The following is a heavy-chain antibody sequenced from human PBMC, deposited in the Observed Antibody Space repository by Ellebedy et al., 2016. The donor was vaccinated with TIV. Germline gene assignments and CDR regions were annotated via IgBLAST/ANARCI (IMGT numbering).Heavy chain of an antibody. D-gene: IGHD6-13*01. CDR3: ARATLGYSSTWYESAEAFEI. J-gene: IGHJ3*02. CDR1: GYSFTSYW. Sequence: GESLKISCKGSGYSFTSYWIGWVRQMPGKGLEWMGIIYPGDSDTRYSPYFQGQVTISADKSISTAYLQWSSLKASDTAMYYCARATLGYSSTWYESAEAFEIWGQGTMVTVSS. CDR2: IYPGDSDT. V-gene: IGHV5-51*01.